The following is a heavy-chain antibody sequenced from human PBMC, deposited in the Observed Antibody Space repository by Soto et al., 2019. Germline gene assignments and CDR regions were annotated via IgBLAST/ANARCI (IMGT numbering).Heavy chain of an antibody. J-gene: IGHJ4*02. CDR1: GFTFSDYY. CDR2: ISISGGTI. CDR3: ARERARVFDS. Sequence: GGSLRLSCAASGFTFSDYYMSWIRQAPGKGLEWLSYISISGGTIYYADSVKGRFSISRDNAKNSLYLQLSSLRAEDTAVYFCARERARVFDSWGQGTLVTVSS. V-gene: IGHV3-11*01.